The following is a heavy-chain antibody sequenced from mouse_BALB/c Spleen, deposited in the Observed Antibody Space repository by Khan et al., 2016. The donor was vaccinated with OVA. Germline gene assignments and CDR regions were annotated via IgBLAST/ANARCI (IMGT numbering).Heavy chain of an antibody. V-gene: IGHV9-2-1*01. CDR1: GYTFTDYS. CDR2: INTETGEP. J-gene: IGHJ1*01. Sequence: QIQLVQSGPELKRPGETVKISCMASGYTFTDYSMHWVKQAPGKGLKWMGWINTETGEPTYADDFKGRFAFSLETSASTAYLQINNLKNEDTATDFWAGRKHWYFEVWGAGTTVTVAS. CDR3: AGRKHWYFEV.